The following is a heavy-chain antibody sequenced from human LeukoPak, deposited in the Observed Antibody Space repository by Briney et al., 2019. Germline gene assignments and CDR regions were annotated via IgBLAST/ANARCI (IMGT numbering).Heavy chain of an antibody. V-gene: IGHV3-7*01. J-gene: IGHJ4*02. CDR1: GFTFSTYS. CDR2: INQDGSAE. Sequence: PGGSLRLSCAASGFTFSTYSMSWVRQAPGKGLDWVASINQDGSAEYYVDSVRGRFTISRDNAKNPLYLQVNSLRVDDTAVYYCVRLFGGVTTFDYWGQGTLVTVSS. D-gene: IGHD4-17*01. CDR3: VRLFGGVTTFDY.